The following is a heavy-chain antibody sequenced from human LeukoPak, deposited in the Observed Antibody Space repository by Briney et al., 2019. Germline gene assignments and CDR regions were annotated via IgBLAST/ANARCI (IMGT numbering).Heavy chain of an antibody. CDR1: GFTVSSNS. V-gene: IGHV3-53*01. CDR2: IYSGDRT. CDR3: TRDDSGLEN. J-gene: IGHJ4*02. D-gene: IGHD4-17*01. Sequence: PGGSLRLSCAASGFTVSSNSMSWVRQTPGKGLEWVSIIYSGDRTYYADSVKGRFTTSRDTSKNTLYLQMNSLRAEDTAMYYCTRDDSGLENWGQGTLVTVSS.